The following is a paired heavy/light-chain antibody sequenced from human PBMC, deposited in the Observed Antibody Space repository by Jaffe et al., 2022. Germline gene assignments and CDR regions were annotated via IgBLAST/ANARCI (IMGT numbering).Light chain of an antibody. Sequence: DIQMTQSPSTLSASVGDTVTITCRASQRISNYLAWYQQRPGKAPKLLIYKASNLENGVPSRFSGSASGTEFTLTISSLQPDDFATYYCQQYNTDLFTFGQGTKLDIK. V-gene: IGKV1-5*03. CDR2: KAS. CDR3: QQYNTDLFT. CDR1: QRISNY. J-gene: IGKJ2*01.
Heavy chain of an antibody. V-gene: IGHV3-7*01. D-gene: IGHD5-12*01. J-gene: IGHJ4*02. Sequence: EVRLVESGGGLVQSGGSLRLSCVGSGFSFSRYWMSWVRQAPGKGLEWVAKIKEDGSEKHYVDSVEGRFTVSRDNTKNSVFLHMSSLRDEDTAVYYCATLRGFSGNDCFDYWGQGAQVTVSS. CDR1: GFSFSRYW. CDR3: ATLRGFSGNDCFDY. CDR2: IKEDGSEK.